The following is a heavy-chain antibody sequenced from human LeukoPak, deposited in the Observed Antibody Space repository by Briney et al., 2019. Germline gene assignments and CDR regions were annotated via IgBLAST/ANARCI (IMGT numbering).Heavy chain of an antibody. D-gene: IGHD2-15*01. CDR2: MNPNSGNT. Sequence: GASVKVSCKASGYTFTSYDINWVRQATGQGPDWMGWMNPNSGNTGYARKFQGRVTMTRNTSISTAYMELSSLRSEDTAVYYCARGNSKRYCTGGSCYWFDPWGQGTLVTVSS. J-gene: IGHJ5*02. V-gene: IGHV1-8*01. CDR1: GYTFTSYD. CDR3: ARGNSKRYCTGGSCYWFDP.